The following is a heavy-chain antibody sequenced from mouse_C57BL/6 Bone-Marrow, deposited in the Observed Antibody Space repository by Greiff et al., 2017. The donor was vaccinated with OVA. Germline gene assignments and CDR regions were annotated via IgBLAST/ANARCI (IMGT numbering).Heavy chain of an antibody. CDR2: INPSNGGN. CDR1: GYTFTSYW. J-gene: IGHJ2*01. D-gene: IGHD1-1*01. CDR3: ARGFIPDDFDY. V-gene: IGHV1-53*01. Sequence: QVQLQQPGTELVKPGASVTLSCKASGYTFTSYWMHWVKQRPGQGLEWLGNINPSNGGNNYNEKFKSKATLTVDKSSSTAYMQLSSLTSEDSAVYYCARGFIPDDFDYWGQGTTRTVSS.